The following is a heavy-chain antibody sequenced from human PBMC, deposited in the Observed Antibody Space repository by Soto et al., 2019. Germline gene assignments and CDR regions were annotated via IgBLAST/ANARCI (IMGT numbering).Heavy chain of an antibody. J-gene: IGHJ5*02. CDR1: GLSFSHYG. CDR2: IWYDGINK. D-gene: IGHD2-21*01. CDR3: ARAGIIDAIQVGWFDP. Sequence: HPGGSLRLSCVASGLSFSHYGFHWVRQAPGKGLEWVAVIWYDGINKYYGDSVKGRFTISRDNSKNTLYLEMNNLRAEDTAVYYCARAGIIDAIQVGWFDPWGQGT. V-gene: IGHV3-33*01.